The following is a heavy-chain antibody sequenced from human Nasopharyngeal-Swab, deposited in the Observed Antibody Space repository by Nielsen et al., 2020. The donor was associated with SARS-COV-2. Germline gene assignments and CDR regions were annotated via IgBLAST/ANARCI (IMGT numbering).Heavy chain of an antibody. D-gene: IGHD4-11*01. V-gene: IGHV4-4*02. CDR1: GGSISSSNW. J-gene: IGHJ3*02. CDR2: IYHSGST. CDR3: ARGGSTTHDAFDI. Sequence: SETLSLTCAVSGGSISSSNWWSWVRQPPGKGLEWIGEIYHSGSTNYNPSLKSRVTISVDTSKNQFSLKLSSVTAADTAVYYCARGGSTTHDAFDIWGQGTMVTVSS.